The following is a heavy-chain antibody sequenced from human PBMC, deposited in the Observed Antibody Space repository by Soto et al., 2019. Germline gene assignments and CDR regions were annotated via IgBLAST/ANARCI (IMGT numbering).Heavy chain of an antibody. CDR1: GVIFNSYS. D-gene: IGHD3-22*01. J-gene: IGHJ4*02. V-gene: IGHV3-48*01. CDR2: INSGSTSV. CDR3: GSSASPDAY. Sequence: EVHLVESGGGLVQPGGSLRLSCVASGVIFNSYSMNWVRQAPGKGVEWISYINSGSTSVFYADSVKGRFTIARDNAKNSLYLQMNSLRAEDTAVYYCGSSASPDAYWGQGTLVTVSS.